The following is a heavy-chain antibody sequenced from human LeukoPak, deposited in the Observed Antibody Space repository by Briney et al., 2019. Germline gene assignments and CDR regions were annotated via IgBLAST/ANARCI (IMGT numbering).Heavy chain of an antibody. D-gene: IGHD6-25*01. CDR2: ISSSDYT. J-gene: IGHJ5*02. CDR1: GFTFSDYY. Sequence: GGSLRLSRVASGFTFSDYYMSWMRQAPGKGLEWVSYISSSDYTNYADSVRGRFTISRDNAKNSLYLQMNSLRAEDTAFYYCARAPGYSSAWGQGTLVTVSS. V-gene: IGHV3-11*06. CDR3: ARAPGYSSA.